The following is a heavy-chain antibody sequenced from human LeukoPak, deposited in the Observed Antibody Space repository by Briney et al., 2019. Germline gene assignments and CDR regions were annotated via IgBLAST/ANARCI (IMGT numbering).Heavy chain of an antibody. D-gene: IGHD2-15*01. V-gene: IGHV1-69*06. CDR2: IIPIFGTA. J-gene: IGHJ4*02. Sequence: ASVKVSCKASGGTFSSYAISRVRQAPGQGLEWMGRIIPIFGTAKYAQKFQGRVTITADKSTSTAYMELSSLRSEDTAVCDCARDPPRGYCSGGSCYSYYFDYWGQGTLVTVSS. CDR1: GGTFSSYA. CDR3: ARDPPRGYCSGGSCYSYYFDY.